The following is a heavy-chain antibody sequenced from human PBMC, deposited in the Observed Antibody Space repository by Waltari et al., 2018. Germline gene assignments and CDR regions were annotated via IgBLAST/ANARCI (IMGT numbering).Heavy chain of an antibody. CDR2: ISSSGSTI. V-gene: IGHV3-11*04. CDR1: GFTFSDYY. D-gene: IGHD3-3*01. Sequence: QVQLVESGGGLVKPGGSLRLSCAASGFTFSDYYLNWISQAPGKGLGWVSYISSSGSTIYYADSVKGRFTISRDNAKNSLYLQMNSLRAEDTAVYYCARGGVDYYYYYMDVWGKGTTVTISS. J-gene: IGHJ6*03. CDR3: ARGGVDYYYYYMDV.